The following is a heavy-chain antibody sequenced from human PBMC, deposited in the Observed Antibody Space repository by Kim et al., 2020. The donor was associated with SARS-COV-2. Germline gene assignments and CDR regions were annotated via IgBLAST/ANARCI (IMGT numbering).Heavy chain of an antibody. CDR3: TARDSSGYYYFIAPDY. J-gene: IGHJ4*02. D-gene: IGHD3-22*01. V-gene: IGHV3-15*01. Sequence: PVKGRFTSSRDDSKNTLYLQMNSLKTEDTAVYYCTARDSSGYYYFIAPDYWGQGTLVTVSS.